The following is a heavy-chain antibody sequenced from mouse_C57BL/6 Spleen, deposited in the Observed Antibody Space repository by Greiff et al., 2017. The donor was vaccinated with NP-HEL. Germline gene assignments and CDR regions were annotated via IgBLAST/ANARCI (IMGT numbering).Heavy chain of an antibody. CDR2: IYPGDGDT. CDR1: GYAFSSSW. Sequence: VQVVESGPELVKPGASVKISCKASGYAFSSSWMNWVKQRPGKGLEWIGRIYPGDGDTNYNGKFKGKATLTADKSSSTAYMQLSSLTSEDSAVYFCARIPIYYAMDYWGQGTSVTVSS. V-gene: IGHV1-82*01. CDR3: ARIPIYYAMDY. J-gene: IGHJ4*01.